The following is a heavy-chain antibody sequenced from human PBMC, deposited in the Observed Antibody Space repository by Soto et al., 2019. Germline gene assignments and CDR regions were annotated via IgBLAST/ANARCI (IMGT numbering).Heavy chain of an antibody. CDR3: AKDGRGPPNFTYYGMDV. CDR2: ISYDGSNK. V-gene: IGHV3-30*18. D-gene: IGHD1-1*01. CDR1: GFTFSSYG. Sequence: PGGSLRLSCAASGFTFSSYGMHWVRQAPGKGLEWVAVISYDGSNKYYADSVKGRFTISRDNSKNTPYLQMNSLRAEDTAVYYCAKDGRGPPNFTYYGMDVWGQGTTVTVSS. J-gene: IGHJ6*02.